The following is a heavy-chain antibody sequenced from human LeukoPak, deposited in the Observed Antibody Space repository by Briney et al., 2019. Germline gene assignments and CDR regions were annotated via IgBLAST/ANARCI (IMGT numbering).Heavy chain of an antibody. J-gene: IGHJ5*02. CDR1: GDSVSSNSAA. V-gene: IGHV6-1*01. CDR2: TYYRSKWYN. D-gene: IGHD6-13*01. CDR3: ARGWYSSSWYWFDP. Sequence: SQTLSLTCAISGDSVSSNSAAWNWIRQSPSRGLEWLGRTYYRSKWYNDYAVSVKSRITINPDTSENQFSLRLNSVTPEDTAVYYCARGWYSSSWYWFDPWGQGTLVTVSS.